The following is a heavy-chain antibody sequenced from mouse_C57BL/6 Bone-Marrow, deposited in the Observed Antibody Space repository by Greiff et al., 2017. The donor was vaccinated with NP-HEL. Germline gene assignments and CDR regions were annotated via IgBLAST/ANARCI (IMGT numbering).Heavy chain of an antibody. J-gene: IGHJ1*03. CDR2: IYPSDSET. D-gene: IGHD2-4*01. Sequence: QVQLKQPGAELVRPGSSVKLSCKASGYTFTSYWMDWVKQRPGQGLEWIGNIYPSDSETHYNQKFKDKATLTVDKSSSTAYMQLSSLTSEDSAVYYCASLYYDYDVYFDVWGTGTTVTVSS. CDR1: GYTFTSYW. CDR3: ASLYYDYDVYFDV. V-gene: IGHV1-61*01.